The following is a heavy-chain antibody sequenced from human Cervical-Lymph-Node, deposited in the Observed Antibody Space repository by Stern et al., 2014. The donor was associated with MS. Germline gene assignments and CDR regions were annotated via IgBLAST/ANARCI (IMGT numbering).Heavy chain of an antibody. Sequence: DQLVESGGGVVQPGTSLRLSCAASGFTFSSYGMHWVRQAPGKGLEWGALAWYDGSTAYYTNSVKGRFTISRDNSKNTLFFQMNSLTAEDTAVYYCARGHIPYAYNYLFDYWGQGTLVTVSS. CDR3: ARGHIPYAYNYLFDY. CDR2: AWYDGSTA. D-gene: IGHD5-24*01. J-gene: IGHJ4*02. CDR1: GFTFSSYG. V-gene: IGHV3-33*01.